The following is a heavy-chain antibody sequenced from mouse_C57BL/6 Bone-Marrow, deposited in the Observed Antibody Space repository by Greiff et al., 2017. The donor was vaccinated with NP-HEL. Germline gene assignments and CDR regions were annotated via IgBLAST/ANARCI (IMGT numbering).Heavy chain of an antibody. D-gene: IGHD1-1*01. Sequence: QVQLKQSGAELVKPGASVKLSCKASGYTFTTYWMQWVKQRPGQGLEWIGEIDPSDSYTNSNQKFKGKATLTVDTSSSTANMQLSSLTSEDSAVYYCARKAYYGRSYEFAYWGQGTLVTVSA. J-gene: IGHJ3*01. CDR2: IDPSDSYT. CDR1: GYTFTTYW. V-gene: IGHV1-50*01. CDR3: ARKAYYGRSYEFAY.